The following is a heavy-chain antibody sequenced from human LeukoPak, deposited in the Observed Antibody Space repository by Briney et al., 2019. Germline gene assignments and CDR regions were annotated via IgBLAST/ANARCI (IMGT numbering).Heavy chain of an antibody. V-gene: IGHV4-38-2*01. CDR1: GYSISSGYY. CDR2: IYHSGST. CDR3: ARLMVYAGLGLDYFDY. D-gene: IGHD2-8*01. J-gene: IGHJ4*02. Sequence: PSETLSLTCAVSGYSISSGYYWGWIRQPPGKGLEWIGSIYHSGSTYYNPSLKSRVTISEDTSKNQFSLKLSSVTAADTAVYYCARLMVYAGLGLDYFDYWGQGTLVTVSS.